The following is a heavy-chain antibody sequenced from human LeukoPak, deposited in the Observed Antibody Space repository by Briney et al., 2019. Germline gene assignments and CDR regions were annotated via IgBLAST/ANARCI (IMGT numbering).Heavy chain of an antibody. V-gene: IGHV4-39*07. Sequence: PSETLSLTCTVSGGSISSGPYYWGWIRQPPGKGLEWIGEINHRGSTNYNPSLKSRVTISVDTSKNQFSLKLSSVTAADTAVYYCAARRDTYYYDSSGYYAEPYDAFDIWGQGTMVTVSS. D-gene: IGHD3-22*01. J-gene: IGHJ3*02. CDR2: INHRGST. CDR1: GGSISSGPYY. CDR3: AARRDTYYYDSSGYYAEPYDAFDI.